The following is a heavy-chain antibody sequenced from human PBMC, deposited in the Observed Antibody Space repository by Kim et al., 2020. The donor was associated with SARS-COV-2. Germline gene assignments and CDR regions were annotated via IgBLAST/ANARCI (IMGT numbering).Heavy chain of an antibody. CDR1: GFTFSGSA. CDR2: IRSKANSYAT. CDR3: TRRSYVAYYYYYGMDV. J-gene: IGHJ6*02. Sequence: GGSLRLSCAASGFTFSGSAMHWVRQASGKGLEWVGRIRSKANSYATAYAASVKGRFTISRDDSKNTAYLQMNSLKTEDTAVYYCTRRSYVAYYYYYGMDVWGQGTTVTVSS. V-gene: IGHV3-73*01. D-gene: IGHD3-16*01.